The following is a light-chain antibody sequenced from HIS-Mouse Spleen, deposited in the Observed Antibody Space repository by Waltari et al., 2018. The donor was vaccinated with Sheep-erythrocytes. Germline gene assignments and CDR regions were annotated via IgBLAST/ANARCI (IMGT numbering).Light chain of an antibody. V-gene: IGLV2-14*01. CDR2: EVS. CDR1: SSDVGGYNY. J-gene: IGLJ3*02. CDR3: SSYTSSSTWV. Sequence: QSALTQPASVSGSPGQSITISCTGTSSDVGGYNYVSWYQQHPGKAPQPMIYEVSNRASGVSNRFSGSKSGNTASLTISGLQAEDEADYYCSSYTSSSTWVFGGGTKLTVL.